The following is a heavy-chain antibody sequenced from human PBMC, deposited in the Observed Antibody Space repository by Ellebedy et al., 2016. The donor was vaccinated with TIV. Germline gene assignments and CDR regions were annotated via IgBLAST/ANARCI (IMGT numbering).Heavy chain of an antibody. Sequence: MPSETLSLTCTVSGGSVSSGSYYWSSIRQPPGKGLEWIGYIYYSGSTNYNPSLKSRVTIAVDTSKNQLSLKLSSVTAADTAVYYCARGGSQTTLLSVWGQGTMVTVSS. J-gene: IGHJ3*01. CDR1: GGSVSSGSYY. CDR3: ARGGSQTTLLSV. D-gene: IGHD4-11*01. CDR2: IYYSGST. V-gene: IGHV4-61*01.